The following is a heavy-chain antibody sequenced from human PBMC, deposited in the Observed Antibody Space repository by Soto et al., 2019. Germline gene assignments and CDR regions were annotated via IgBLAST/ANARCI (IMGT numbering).Heavy chain of an antibody. CDR2: INAGNGNT. Sequence: QVQLVQSGAEVKKPGASVKVSCKASGYTFTSYAMQWVRQAPGQRLEWMGWINAGNGNTKYSQKFQGRGTITSDTSASTDYMELSSLRSDDTAVYYCARDLRGWTDYWGQGTLVTVSS. V-gene: IGHV1-3*01. D-gene: IGHD6-19*01. CDR3: ARDLRGWTDY. CDR1: GYTFTSYA. J-gene: IGHJ4*02.